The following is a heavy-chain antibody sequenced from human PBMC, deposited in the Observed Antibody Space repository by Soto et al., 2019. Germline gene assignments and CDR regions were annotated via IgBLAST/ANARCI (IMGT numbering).Heavy chain of an antibody. Sequence: PGVSLRLSCAASGFTFSSYAMSWVRQAPGKGLEWVSAISGSGGSTYYADSVKGRFTISRDNSKNTLYLQMNSLRAEDTAVYYCAKDTGYFDHFDSWGQAALVTVSS. J-gene: IGHJ4*02. CDR3: AKDTGYFDHFDS. CDR1: GFTFSSYA. D-gene: IGHD3-9*01. CDR2: ISGSGGST. V-gene: IGHV3-23*01.